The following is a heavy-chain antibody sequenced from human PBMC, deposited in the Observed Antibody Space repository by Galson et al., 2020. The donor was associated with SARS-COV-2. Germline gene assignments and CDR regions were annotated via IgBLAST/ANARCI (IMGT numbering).Heavy chain of an antibody. CDR1: GFRFTSYW. V-gene: IGHV5-51*01. D-gene: IGHD3-22*01. Sequence: GESLKISCKGSGFRFTSYWIGWVRQRPGKGLEWMGIIYPDDSDTRYSPSFQGQVTMSADESINTAYLQWSSLKASDTAMYYCARATGMYYTSGYKPLLDPFDVWGQGTMVIVSS. J-gene: IGHJ3*01. CDR2: IYPDDSDT. CDR3: ARATGMYYTSGYKPLLDPFDV.